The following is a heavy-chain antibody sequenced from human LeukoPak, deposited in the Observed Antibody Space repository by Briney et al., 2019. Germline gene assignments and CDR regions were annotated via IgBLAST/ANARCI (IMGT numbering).Heavy chain of an antibody. V-gene: IGHV4-34*01. J-gene: IGHJ4*02. CDR2: INHSGST. Sequence: SETLSLTCAVYGGSFSGYYWSWIRQPPGKGLEWIREINHSGSTNYNPSLKSRVTISVDTSKNQFSLKLSSVTAADTAVYYCARVVVPAAILSYFDYWGQGTLVTVSS. CDR1: GGSFSGYY. D-gene: IGHD2-2*01. CDR3: ARVVVPAAILSYFDY.